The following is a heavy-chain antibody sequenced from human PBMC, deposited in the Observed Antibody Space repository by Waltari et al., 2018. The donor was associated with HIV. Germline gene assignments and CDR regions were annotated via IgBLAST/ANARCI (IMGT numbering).Heavy chain of an antibody. D-gene: IGHD1-1*01. CDR3: ARRGKEDVFDI. J-gene: IGHJ3*02. CDR1: GVSISSPHW. V-gene: IGHV4-4*02. CDR2: VLHLGNT. Sequence: QVQLQESGPGLVKPSETLSLICGVSGVSISSPHWWSWVRQTPGRDLAWLGDVLHLGNTNYSPSVRSRLTMTVDKSKNHFTLRLIAVTAADTAIYFCARRGKEDVFDIWGQGTAVSVSS.